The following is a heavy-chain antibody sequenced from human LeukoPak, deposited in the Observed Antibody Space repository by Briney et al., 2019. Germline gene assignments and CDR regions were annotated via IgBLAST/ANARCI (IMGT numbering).Heavy chain of an antibody. CDR1: GFTVSNNY. V-gene: IGHV3-53*01. D-gene: IGHD4-17*01. CDR3: ARVVDHDYGDYYLDY. J-gene: IGHJ4*02. CDR2: IHSGGST. Sequence: GGSLRLSCAASGFTVSNNYMSWVRQAPGKGLEWVSVIHSGGSTDYADSVKGRLTISRDNSKNTLYLQMNSLRAEDTAVYYCARVVDHDYGDYYLDYWGQGTLVTVSS.